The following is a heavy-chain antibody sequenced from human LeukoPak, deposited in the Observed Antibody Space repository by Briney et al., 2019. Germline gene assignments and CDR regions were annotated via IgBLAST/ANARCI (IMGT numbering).Heavy chain of an antibody. Sequence: GGSLRLSCAASGFTFKIYSMNWVRQAPGKGLEWVSSISTSSSHMYYADSVNGRFTISRDNDKNSLYLQMNTLRAEDTAVYYCARDDNSAHFFDYWGQGTLVTVFS. J-gene: IGHJ4*02. CDR2: ISTSSSHM. CDR3: ARDDNSAHFFDY. V-gene: IGHV3-21*01. CDR1: GFTFKIYS. D-gene: IGHD5-24*01.